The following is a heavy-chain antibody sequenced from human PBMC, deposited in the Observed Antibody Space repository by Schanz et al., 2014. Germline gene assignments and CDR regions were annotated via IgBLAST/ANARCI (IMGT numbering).Heavy chain of an antibody. Sequence: EVQLVESGGGLIQPGGSLRLSCAVSGFSVSTNYMSWVRQAPGKGLEWVSSIYINIGSTNYADSVKGRFIISRDSSKNTLFLQMNSLRAEDTAVYFCARDEGRDGYNLAFDVWGQGTLVTVSS. D-gene: IGHD5-12*01. V-gene: IGHV3-53*01. CDR1: GFSVSTNY. CDR2: IYINIGST. J-gene: IGHJ3*01. CDR3: ARDEGRDGYNLAFDV.